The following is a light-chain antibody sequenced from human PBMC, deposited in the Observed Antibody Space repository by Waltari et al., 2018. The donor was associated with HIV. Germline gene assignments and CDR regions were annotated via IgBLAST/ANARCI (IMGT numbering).Light chain of an antibody. CDR1: QSIISNY. J-gene: IGKJ5*01. CDR3: QQYGSSPIA. V-gene: IGKV3-20*01. CDR2: GAS. Sequence: ETVLPQSPGTLSLSPGERATLSCRASQSIISNYVAWYQQKPGQAPRLLIYGASKRATGIPDRFRGSGSGTDFTLTISRLEPEDFAVYYCQQYGSSPIAFGQGTRLEIK.